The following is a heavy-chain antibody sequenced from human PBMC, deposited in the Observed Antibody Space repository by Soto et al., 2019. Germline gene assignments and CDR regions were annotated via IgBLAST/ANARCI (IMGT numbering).Heavy chain of an antibody. CDR2: IDPKTGDT. Sequence: ASVKVSCKASGFTFTGYYIHWVRLAPGQGLDWMGWIDPKTGDTKYAQKFQGRVTITRDTSISTVYMELTSLRSDDTAVYYCTRGSPAAIYLGWFDPWGQGTLVTVSS. CDR3: TRGSPAAIYLGWFDP. J-gene: IGHJ5*02. V-gene: IGHV1-2*02. D-gene: IGHD2-2*02. CDR1: GFTFTGYY.